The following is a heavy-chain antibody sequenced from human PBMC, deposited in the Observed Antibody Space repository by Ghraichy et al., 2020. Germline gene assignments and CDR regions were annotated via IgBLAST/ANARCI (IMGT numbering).Heavy chain of an antibody. V-gene: IGHV3-7*03. CDR2: TKKDGSET. CDR1: GFTISSNW. D-gene: IGHD3-3*01. CDR3: ARDGNRHNAWSGYFAGMDV. Sequence: GESLNISCAASGFTISSNWMNWVRQAPGKGLEWVASTKKDGSETYYVDSVKGRFSMSRDNARNSLYLQMNSLRGEDTAVYYCARDGNRHNAWSGYFAGMDVWGQGTTVIVSS. J-gene: IGHJ6*02.